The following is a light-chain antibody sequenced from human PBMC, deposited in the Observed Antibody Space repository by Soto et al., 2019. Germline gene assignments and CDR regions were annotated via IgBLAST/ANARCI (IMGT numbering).Light chain of an antibody. CDR3: QQFNMYPLT. CDR2: DAS. V-gene: IGKV1-13*02. CDR1: QGISSA. Sequence: AIQLTQSPSSLSASVGDRVTITCRASQGISSALAWYQQKPRKAPKLLIYDASSLESGVPSRFSGSGSGTDFTLTISSLQPEEFATYYCQQFNMYPLTFGGGT. J-gene: IGKJ4*01.